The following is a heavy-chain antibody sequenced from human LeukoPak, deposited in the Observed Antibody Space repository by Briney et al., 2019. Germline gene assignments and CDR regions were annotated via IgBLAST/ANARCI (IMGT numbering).Heavy chain of an antibody. J-gene: IGHJ4*02. CDR2: ISGSGGST. CDR3: AKVLFCSGGSCYSEGAFDY. CDR1: GFTFSSYA. D-gene: IGHD2-15*01. V-gene: IGHV3-23*01. Sequence: GGSLRLSCAASGFTFSSYAMSWVRQAPGKGLEWVSAISGSGGSTYYADSVKGRFTISRDNSKNTLYLQMNSLRAEDTAVYYCAKVLFCSGGSCYSEGAFDYWGQGTLVTVSS.